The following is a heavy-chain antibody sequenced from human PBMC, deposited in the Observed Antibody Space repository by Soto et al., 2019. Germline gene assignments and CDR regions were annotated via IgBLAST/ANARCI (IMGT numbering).Heavy chain of an antibody. J-gene: IGHJ4*02. D-gene: IGHD5-12*01. V-gene: IGHV4-30-2*01. CDR1: GGSISSGGYS. Sequence: SETLSLTCAVSGGSISSGGYSWSWIRQPPGKGLEWIGYIYHSGSTYYNPSLKSRVTISVDRSKNQFSLKLSSVTAADTAVYYCARGGDGDGYNLGSPDYWGQGTLVTVSS. CDR3: ARGGDGDGYNLGSPDY. CDR2: IYHSGST.